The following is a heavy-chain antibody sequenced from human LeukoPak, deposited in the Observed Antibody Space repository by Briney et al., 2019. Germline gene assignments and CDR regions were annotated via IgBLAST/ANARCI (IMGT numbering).Heavy chain of an antibody. CDR2: VSGSGGRT. Sequence: PGGSLRLSCAASGFTLSTYAMSWVRQAPGKGLEWVSVVSGSGGRTYYADSAKGRFTVSRDNSKNTVYLQMNSLRAEDTAVYYCAKLGNVFWDDYWGQGTLVTVSS. D-gene: IGHD3/OR15-3a*01. CDR3: AKLGNVFWDDY. CDR1: GFTLSTYA. V-gene: IGHV3-23*01. J-gene: IGHJ4*02.